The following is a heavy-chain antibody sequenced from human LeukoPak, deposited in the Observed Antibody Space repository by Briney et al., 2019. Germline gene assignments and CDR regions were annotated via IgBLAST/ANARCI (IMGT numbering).Heavy chain of an antibody. CDR3: AREHSGYDSGPNWFDP. D-gene: IGHD5-12*01. V-gene: IGHV3-72*01. J-gene: IGHJ5*02. Sequence: PGGSLRLSCAASGFTFSDHYMDWVRQAPGKGLEWVGRTRNRANSYTTEYAASVKGRFTISRDDSKNSLYLQMNSLRAEDTALYYCAREHSGYDSGPNWFDPWGQGTLVTVSS. CDR2: TRNRANSYTT. CDR1: GFTFSDHY.